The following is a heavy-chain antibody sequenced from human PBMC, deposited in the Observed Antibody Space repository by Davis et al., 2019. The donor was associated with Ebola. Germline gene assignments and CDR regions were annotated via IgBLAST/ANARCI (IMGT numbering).Heavy chain of an antibody. CDR1: AGSVNNDF. D-gene: IGHD5-12*01. V-gene: IGHV4-59*02. J-gene: IGHJ6*02. CDR2: TPYTGTT. CDR3: ARGAARYSGYDFTYYYYGMDV. Sequence: PSETLSLTCTVSAGSVNNDFWSWIRQSPGKGLEWIGFTPYTGTTNYNSSLKSRVTISVDTSKNQSSLKLSSVTAADTAVYYCARGAARYSGYDFTYYYYGMDVWGQGTTVTVSS.